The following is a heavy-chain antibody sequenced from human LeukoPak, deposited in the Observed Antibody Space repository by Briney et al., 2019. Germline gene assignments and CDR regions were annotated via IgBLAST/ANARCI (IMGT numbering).Heavy chain of an antibody. CDR3: ARRKYYCDSSGYSLYYYYYMDV. J-gene: IGHJ6*03. Sequence: SETPSLTCTVSGGSISSGDYYWSWIRQPPGKGLEWIGYFYYSGSTYYNPSLKSRVTISVDTSKNQFSLKLSSVTAADTAVYYCARRKYYCDSSGYSLYYYYYMDVWGKGTTVTVSS. V-gene: IGHV4-30-4*01. D-gene: IGHD3-22*01. CDR1: GGSISSGDYY. CDR2: FYYSGST.